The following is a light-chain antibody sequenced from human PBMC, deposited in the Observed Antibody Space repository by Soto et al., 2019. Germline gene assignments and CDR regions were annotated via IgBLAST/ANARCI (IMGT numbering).Light chain of an antibody. J-gene: IGKJ2*03. CDR2: KAS. Sequence: IQMTQSPSTLSASVGDRVTITCRASHYISNWLAWYQQEPGKAPKLLISKASSLEGGVPSRFSGRGSGTDFTLTITSLQPDDFATYYCQQYHSHRYSFGQGTKLEIK. CDR1: HYISNW. CDR3: QQYHSHRYS. V-gene: IGKV1-5*03.